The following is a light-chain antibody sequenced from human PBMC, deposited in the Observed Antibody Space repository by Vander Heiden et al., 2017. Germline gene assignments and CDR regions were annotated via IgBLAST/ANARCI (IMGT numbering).Light chain of an antibody. V-gene: IGLV4-69*01. CDR3: QTWGTGIRV. J-gene: IGLJ3*02. CDR1: SGHSSYA. CDR2: LNSDGSH. Sequence: QLVLPQSPSASASLGASLTLTCTLSSGHSSYASAWHQQQPEKGPRYLMKLNSDGSHSKGDGIPDRFSGYSSGAERYLTISSLQAEDEDDYYCQTWGTGIRVFGGGTKLTVL.